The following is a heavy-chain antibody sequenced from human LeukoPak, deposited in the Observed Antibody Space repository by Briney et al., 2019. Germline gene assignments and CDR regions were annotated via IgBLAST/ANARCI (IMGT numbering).Heavy chain of an antibody. CDR1: GYTFTSNY. CDR3: ARVMYYYGSGSYYNDS. J-gene: IGHJ5*01. Sequence: ASVKVSCKAFGYTFTSNYMHWVRQAPGRGPEWMGVISPSGGSTTYAQKFQGRVTLTRDMSTSTDYLELSSLRSEDTAVYYCARVMYYYGSGSYYNDSWGQGTLVTVSS. CDR2: ISPSGGST. V-gene: IGHV1-46*01. D-gene: IGHD3-10*01.